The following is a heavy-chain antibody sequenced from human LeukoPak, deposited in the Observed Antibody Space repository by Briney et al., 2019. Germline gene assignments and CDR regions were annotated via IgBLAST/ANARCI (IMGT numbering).Heavy chain of an antibody. D-gene: IGHD3-22*01. J-gene: IGHJ6*01. CDR3: ARDYHDYYDSSGYYYYGMDV. V-gene: IGHV4-59*01. CDR2: IDFSRST. Sequence: PSETLSLTCTVSGGSISSYYCSWIRQPPAQGQGRVGYIDFSRSTNYNPSLKSRVTISVETSKTQFSLQLSSVHAADTAVYYCARDYHDYYDSSGYYYYGMDVWGQETTVSVSS. CDR1: GGSISSYY.